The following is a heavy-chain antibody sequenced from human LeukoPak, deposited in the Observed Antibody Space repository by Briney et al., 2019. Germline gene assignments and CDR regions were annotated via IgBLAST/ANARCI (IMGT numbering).Heavy chain of an antibody. CDR2: IYYSGIT. CDR1: GGSISTYY. J-gene: IGHJ3*02. Sequence: KPSETLSLTCTVSGGSISTYYWSWIRQPPGRGLEWIGYIYYSGITDYSPSLKSRVTISIDTSKKQFSLKPSSVTAADTAVYYCARWEASRVALDIWGQGTLVTVSS. CDR3: ARWEASRVALDI. D-gene: IGHD1-26*01. V-gene: IGHV4-59*01.